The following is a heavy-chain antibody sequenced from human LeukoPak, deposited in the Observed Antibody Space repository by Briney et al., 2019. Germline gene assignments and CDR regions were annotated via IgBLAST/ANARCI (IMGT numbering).Heavy chain of an antibody. CDR2: INADNHNT. CDR1: GYTFTSYT. V-gene: IGHV1-3*01. D-gene: IGHD3-3*01. J-gene: IGHJ5*02. Sequence: GASVKVSCKASGYTFTSYTMHWVRQAPGQRLEWMGWINADNHNTKYSQKFQGRVTITGDTSASTAYLELSSLRSDDTAVYYCARDRTFGVANWFDPWGQGTLVTVSS. CDR3: ARDRTFGVANWFDP.